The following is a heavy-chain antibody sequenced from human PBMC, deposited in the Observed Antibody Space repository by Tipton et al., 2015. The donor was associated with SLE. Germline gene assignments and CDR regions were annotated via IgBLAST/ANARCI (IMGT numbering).Heavy chain of an antibody. D-gene: IGHD6-19*01. J-gene: IGHJ4*02. CDR2: INYDGNNK. CDR3: AKAYTSGWYDCDY. V-gene: IGHV3-30*02. Sequence: SLRLSCAASGFSFNNYGMFWVRQAPGMGLEWVSFINYDGNNKYYADPVKGRFTISRDNSKNTLYLQMNSLRTEDTAVYYCAKAYTSGWYDCDYWGQGTLVTVSS. CDR1: GFSFNNYG.